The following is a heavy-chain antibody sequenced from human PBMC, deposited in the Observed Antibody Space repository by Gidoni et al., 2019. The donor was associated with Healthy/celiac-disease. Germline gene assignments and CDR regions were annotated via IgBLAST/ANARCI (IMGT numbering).Heavy chain of an antibody. CDR2: IIPFFGTA. Sequence: QVQLVQSGAEVKKPGSSVKVSCKASGGTFSRYAISWVRQAPGQGLEWMGGIIPFFGTANYAQKFQGRVTITADESTSTAYMELSSLRSEDTAVYYCARDALTVTSAYYFDYWGQGTLVTVSS. D-gene: IGHD4-4*01. V-gene: IGHV1-69*01. J-gene: IGHJ4*02. CDR1: GGTFSRYA. CDR3: ARDALTVTSAYYFDY.